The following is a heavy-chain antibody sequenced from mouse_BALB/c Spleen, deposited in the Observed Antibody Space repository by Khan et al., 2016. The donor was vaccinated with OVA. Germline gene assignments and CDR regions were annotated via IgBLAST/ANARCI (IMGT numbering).Heavy chain of an antibody. Sequence: VQLKESGGDLVKPGGSLKLSCAASGFTFSTYGMSWVRQTPDKRLEWVATVSTGGSYTYYPDSVKRRFTISRDNAKNTLYLQMSGLKSEDTAMFYGTRLAYYYDSEGFAYWGQGTLVTVSA. CDR2: VSTGGSYT. CDR3: TRLAYYYDSEGFAY. CDR1: GFTFSTYG. J-gene: IGHJ3*01. D-gene: IGHD1-1*01. V-gene: IGHV5-6*01.